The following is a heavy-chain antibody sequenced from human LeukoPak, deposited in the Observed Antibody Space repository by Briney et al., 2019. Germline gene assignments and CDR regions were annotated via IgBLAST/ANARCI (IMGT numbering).Heavy chain of an antibody. CDR1: GGSIRSSSSY. CDR3: ARLCSGPPSIFGGSRGSGGCFDY. D-gene: IGHD1-26*01. CDR2: IYYSGST. V-gene: IGHV4-39*01. J-gene: IGHJ4*02. Sequence: SETLSLTCTVSGGSIRSSSSYWGWIRQPPGKGLEWIGSIYYSGSTYYNPSLKSRVTISVDTSKTQFSLRLSSVTAADTAVYYCARLCSGPPSIFGGSRGSGGCFDYWGQGTLVTVSS.